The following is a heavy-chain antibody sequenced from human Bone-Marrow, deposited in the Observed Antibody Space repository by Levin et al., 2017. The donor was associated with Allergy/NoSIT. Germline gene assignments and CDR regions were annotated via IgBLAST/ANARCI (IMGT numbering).Heavy chain of an antibody. CDR3: AKSVVVIFATPSYYFDY. V-gene: IGHV3-23*01. Sequence: PGGSLRLSCAASGFTFSSYAMSWVRQAPGKGLEWVSAISGSGGSTYYADSVKGRFTISRDNSKNTLYLQMNSLRAEDTAVYYCAKSVVVIFATPSYYFDYWGQGTLVTVSS. CDR1: GFTFSSYA. J-gene: IGHJ4*02. D-gene: IGHD3-22*01. CDR2: ISGSGGST.